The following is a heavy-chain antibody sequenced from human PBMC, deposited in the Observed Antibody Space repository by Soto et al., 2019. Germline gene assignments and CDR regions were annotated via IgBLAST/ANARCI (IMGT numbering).Heavy chain of an antibody. CDR3: AKGTGDRSGWDNWFDP. J-gene: IGHJ5*02. Sequence: QVQLQESGPGLVKPSGTLSLTCAVSGGSISTTNWWIWVRQPPGKGLEWIGEIYHSGSTNYNPSPKSRVTISVDKSKNQFSLKLSSVTAADTAVYFCAKGTGDRSGWDNWFDPWGQGTLVTVSS. V-gene: IGHV4-4*02. CDR2: IYHSGST. CDR1: GGSISTTNW. D-gene: IGHD6-19*01.